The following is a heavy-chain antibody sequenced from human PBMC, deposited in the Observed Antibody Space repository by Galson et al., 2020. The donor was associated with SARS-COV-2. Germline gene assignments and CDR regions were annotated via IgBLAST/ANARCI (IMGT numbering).Heavy chain of an antibody. V-gene: IGHV3-9*01. D-gene: IGHD3-10*01. Sequence: GGSLRLSCAASGFTFDDYAMHWVRQAPGKGLEWVSGISWNSGSIGYADSVKGRFTISRDNAKNSLYLQMNSLRAEDTALYYCAKDQGITMVRGVMGAFDIWGQGTMVTVSS. J-gene: IGHJ3*02. CDR3: AKDQGITMVRGVMGAFDI. CDR2: ISWNSGSI. CDR1: GFTFDDYA.